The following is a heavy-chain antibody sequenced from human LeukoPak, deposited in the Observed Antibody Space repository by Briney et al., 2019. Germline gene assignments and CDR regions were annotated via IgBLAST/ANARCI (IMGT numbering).Heavy chain of an antibody. CDR2: IYYSGST. CDR1: GGSISSSSYY. CDR3: ARFPIVATVDY. Sequence: SETLSLTCTVSGGSISSSSYYWGWIRQPPGKGLECIGSIYYSGSTYYNPSLKSRVTISVDTSKNQFSLKLSSVTAADTAVYYCARFPIVATVDYWGQGTLVTVSS. D-gene: IGHD5-12*01. J-gene: IGHJ4*02. V-gene: IGHV4-39*01.